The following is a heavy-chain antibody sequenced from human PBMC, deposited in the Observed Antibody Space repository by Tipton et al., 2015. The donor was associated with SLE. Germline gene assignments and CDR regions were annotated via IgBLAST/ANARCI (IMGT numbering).Heavy chain of an antibody. J-gene: IGHJ6*04. CDR2: INHSGST. CDR1: GGSFSGYY. CDR3: AREGYGGKNGDV. V-gene: IGHV4-34*01. D-gene: IGHD4-23*01. Sequence: TLSLTCAVYGGSFSGYYWSWIRQPPGKGLEWIGGINHSGSTNYNPSLKSRVTISVDTSKNQFSLKLSSVTAADTAVYYCAREGYGGKNGDVWGKGTTVTVSS.